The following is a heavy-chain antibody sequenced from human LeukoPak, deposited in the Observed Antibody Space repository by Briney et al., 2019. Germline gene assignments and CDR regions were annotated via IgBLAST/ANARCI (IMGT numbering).Heavy chain of an antibody. CDR3: ARDLKEYDISTGYEYYYYMDV. D-gene: IGHD3-9*01. CDR1: GGSMSSYF. J-gene: IGHJ6*03. Sequence: PSETLSLTCTVSGGSMSSYFWSWIRQPPGKGLEWIGYIYYSGNTKYNPSLRSRVTISIDTSNNQFSLKLSSVTAADTAIYYCARDLKEYDISTGYEYYYYMDVWGKGTTVTVSS. V-gene: IGHV4-59*01. CDR2: IYYSGNT.